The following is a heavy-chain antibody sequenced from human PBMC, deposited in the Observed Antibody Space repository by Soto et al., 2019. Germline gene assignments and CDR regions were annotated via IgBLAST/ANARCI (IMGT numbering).Heavy chain of an antibody. D-gene: IGHD2-21*02. Sequence: GGSLRLSCAASGFTFSSYGMHWVRQAPGKGLEWVAVISYDGSNKYYADSVKGRFTISRDNSKNTLYLQMNSLRAEDTAVYYCAKGRLVTIRGYFDYWGQGTLVTVSS. V-gene: IGHV3-30*18. CDR3: AKGRLVTIRGYFDY. CDR2: ISYDGSNK. J-gene: IGHJ4*02. CDR1: GFTFSSYG.